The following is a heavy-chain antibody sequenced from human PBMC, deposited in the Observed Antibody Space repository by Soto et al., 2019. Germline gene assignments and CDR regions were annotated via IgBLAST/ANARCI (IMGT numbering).Heavy chain of an antibody. J-gene: IGHJ4*02. CDR1: SISTYY. CDR2: IYYVGRT. D-gene: IGHD1-26*01. Sequence: PSVTLSLTCTVGSISTYYWNWIRQPPGKGLEWIGYIYYVGRTNYNPSLKSRVTMSIDTSKNQFSLKLSSVTAADTAVYYCARDPVGVTHFDYWGQGALVTVSS. CDR3: ARDPVGVTHFDY. V-gene: IGHV4-59*01.